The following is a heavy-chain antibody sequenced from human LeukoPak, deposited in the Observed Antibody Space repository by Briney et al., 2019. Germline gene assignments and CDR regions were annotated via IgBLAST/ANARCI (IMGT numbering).Heavy chain of an antibody. Sequence: GASVKVSCKASGYTFTGYYMHWVRQAPGQGLEWMGWINPNSGGTNYAQKFQGRVTMTRDTSISTAYMELSRLRSDDTAVYYCARDKYYYDSSGYYQYWGQGTLVTVSS. J-gene: IGHJ4*02. CDR2: INPNSGGT. CDR1: GYTFTGYY. D-gene: IGHD3-22*01. CDR3: ARDKYYYDSSGYYQY. V-gene: IGHV1-2*02.